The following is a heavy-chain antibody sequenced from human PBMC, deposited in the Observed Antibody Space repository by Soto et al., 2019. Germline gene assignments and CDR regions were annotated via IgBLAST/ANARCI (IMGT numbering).Heavy chain of an antibody. CDR3: ARFGYTTEAH. J-gene: IGHJ4*02. D-gene: IGHD5-12*01. CDR1: GFTFSSYT. CDR2: ISSSSGYI. Sequence: EVQLMESGGGLVKPGGSLRLSCAASGFTFSSYTMIWVRQAPGKGLEWVSSISSSSGYIYYADSVKGRFTISRDNAKNSLYLQMNSLRAEDTAVYYCARFGYTTEAHWGQGTLVTVSS. V-gene: IGHV3-21*01.